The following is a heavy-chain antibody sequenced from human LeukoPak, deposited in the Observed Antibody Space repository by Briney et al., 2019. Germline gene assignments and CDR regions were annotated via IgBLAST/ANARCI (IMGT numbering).Heavy chain of an antibody. D-gene: IGHD2-15*01. V-gene: IGHV1-2*02. J-gene: IGHJ6*02. CDR1: GYTFTGYY. Sequence: ASVKVSCKASGYTFTGYYMHWVRQAPGQGLEWMGWTNPNSGGTNYAQKFQGRVTMTRDTSISTAYMELSRLRSDDTAVYYCAGEPLGYCSGGSCYPHGMDVWGQGTTVTVSS. CDR3: AGEPLGYCSGGSCYPHGMDV. CDR2: TNPNSGGT.